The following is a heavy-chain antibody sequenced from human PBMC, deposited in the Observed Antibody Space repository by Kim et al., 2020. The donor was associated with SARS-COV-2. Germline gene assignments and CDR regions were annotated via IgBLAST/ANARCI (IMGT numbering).Heavy chain of an antibody. J-gene: IGHJ4*02. CDR2: IGGDGIVA. D-gene: IGHD2-15*01. CDR3: AKHAHLGVEGLDY. V-gene: IGHV3-23*01. CDR1: GFTFSSYS. Sequence: GGSLRLSCTVSGFTFSSYSMTWVRQAPGKGLEWVSVIGGDGIVAHYADSVRGRFTISRDNSKNTVYLQMNSLRAEDTAIFYCAKHAHLGVEGLDYWGQG.